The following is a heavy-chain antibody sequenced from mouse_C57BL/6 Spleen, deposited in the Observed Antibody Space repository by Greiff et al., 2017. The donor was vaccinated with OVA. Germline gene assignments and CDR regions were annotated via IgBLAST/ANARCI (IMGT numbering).Heavy chain of an antibody. Sequence: EVQLQQSGPELVKPGASVKISCKASGYTFTDYYMNWVKQSHGKSLEWIGDINPNNGGTSYNQKFKGKATLTVDKSSSTAYMELRSLTSEDSAVYYCARSPILVRDYFDYWGQGTTLTVSS. CDR3: ARSPILVRDYFDY. V-gene: IGHV1-26*01. J-gene: IGHJ2*01. CDR1: GYTFTDYY. D-gene: IGHD2-10*01. CDR2: INPNNGGT.